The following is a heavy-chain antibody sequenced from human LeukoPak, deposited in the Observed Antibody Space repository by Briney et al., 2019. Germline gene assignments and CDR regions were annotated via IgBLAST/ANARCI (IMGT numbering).Heavy chain of an antibody. CDR1: GYTFTSYG. CDR2: ISAYNGNT. Sequence: ASVKVSCKASGYTFTSYGISWVRQAPGQGLEWMGWISAYNGNTNYAQKLQGRVTMTTDTSTSTAYMELRSLRSEDTAVYYCASQGGITIFGVVITNWFDPWGQGTLVTVSS. J-gene: IGHJ5*02. V-gene: IGHV1-18*01. CDR3: ASQGGITIFGVVITNWFDP. D-gene: IGHD3-3*01.